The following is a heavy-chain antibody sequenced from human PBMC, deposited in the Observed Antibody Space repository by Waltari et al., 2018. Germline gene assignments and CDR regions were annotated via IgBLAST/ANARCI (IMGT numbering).Heavy chain of an antibody. CDR2: ITASGHIT. CDR3: AKGETTGWYRCFDY. D-gene: IGHD6-19*01. Sequence: EVQLVDSGGDLTQPGGSLRLSCVASGFTFISYAMSWGRQVPGKGLGLVSSITASGHITYYADSVKGRFSISRDKSKNTVDLQMDSLRAEDTAGYHCAKGETTGWYRCFDYWGQGTQVTVSS. J-gene: IGHJ4*02. CDR1: GFTFISYA. V-gene: IGHV3-23*04.